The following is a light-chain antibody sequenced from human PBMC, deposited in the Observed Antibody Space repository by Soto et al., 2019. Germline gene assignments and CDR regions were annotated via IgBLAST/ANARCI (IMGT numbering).Light chain of an antibody. Sequence: EIVLTQSPGTLSLSPGERATLSCRASQSVSSNYLAWYQQKPGQAPRLLIYGASSSATGIPDRFSGSGSGTDFPLTISRLEPEDCAVYYCQQYGSSPQTFGQGTRLDIK. CDR2: GAS. V-gene: IGKV3-20*01. CDR3: QQYGSSPQT. J-gene: IGKJ5*01. CDR1: QSVSSNY.